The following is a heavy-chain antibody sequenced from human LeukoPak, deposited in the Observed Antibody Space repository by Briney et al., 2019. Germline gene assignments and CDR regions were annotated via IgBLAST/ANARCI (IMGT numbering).Heavy chain of an antibody. D-gene: IGHD1-26*01. CDR1: GYTFRDYY. V-gene: IGHV1-2*02. Sequence: ASVKVSCRASGYTFRDYYMHWVRQAPGQGLEWMGWINPNSGDTHYAQKFQGSVSMTRDTSISTANIILSRLKLDDTAVYYCARGRRILVGDTNAGDFFDYWGQGTLVTVSS. CDR2: INPNSGDT. CDR3: ARGRRILVGDTNAGDFFDY. J-gene: IGHJ4*02.